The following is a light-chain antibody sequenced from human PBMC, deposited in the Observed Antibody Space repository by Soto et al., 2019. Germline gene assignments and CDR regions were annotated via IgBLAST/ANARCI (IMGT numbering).Light chain of an antibody. CDR2: AAS. Sequence: DIQMTQSPSSLSASVGDRVTITCRASETISNYLNWYQHRPGAAPKFLIYAASSLQSGVPRRFSGSGSGTDFTLTISNLQPEDFATYYCQQSYSTPYTFSQGTKLEIK. J-gene: IGKJ2*01. CDR3: QQSYSTPYT. V-gene: IGKV1-39*01. CDR1: ETISNY.